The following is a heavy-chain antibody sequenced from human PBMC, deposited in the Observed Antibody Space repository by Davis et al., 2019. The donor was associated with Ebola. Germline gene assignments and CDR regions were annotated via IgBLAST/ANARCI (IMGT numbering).Heavy chain of an antibody. Sequence: GESLKISCAASGFTFSSYDMHWVRQATGKGLEWVSAIGTAGDTYYPGSVKGRFTISRENAKNSLYLQMNSLRAEDTAVYYCVKDPGPGIAVPWYVWGQGTLVTVSS. J-gene: IGHJ4*02. CDR3: VKDPGPGIAVPWYV. V-gene: IGHV3-13*01. CDR1: GFTFSSYD. D-gene: IGHD6-19*01. CDR2: IGTAGDT.